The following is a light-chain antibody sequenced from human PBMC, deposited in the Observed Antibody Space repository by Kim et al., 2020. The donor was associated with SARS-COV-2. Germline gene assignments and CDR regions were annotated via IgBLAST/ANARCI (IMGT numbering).Light chain of an antibody. J-gene: IGKJ4*01. CDR3: RQYGRSPLT. Sequence: EIVLTQSPGTLSLSPGERATLPCRASQSVSSSYLAWYQQKPGQAPRLLIYGASSRATGIPDRFSGSGSGTDFTLTISRLEPEDFAVYYCRQYGRSPLTFGGGTKVDIK. CDR2: GAS. CDR1: QSVSSSY. V-gene: IGKV3-20*01.